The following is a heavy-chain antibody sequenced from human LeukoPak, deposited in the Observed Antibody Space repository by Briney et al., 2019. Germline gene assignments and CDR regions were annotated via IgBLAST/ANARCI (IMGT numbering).Heavy chain of an antibody. V-gene: IGHV4-59*08. CDR3: ARHSFRYSSSWYVYYFDY. J-gene: IGHJ4*02. CDR1: SGSISSYY. CDR2: IYYSGST. Sequence: SETLSLTCTVSSGSISSYYWSWIRQPPGKGLEWIGYIYYSGSTNYNPSLKSRVTISVDTSKNQFSLKLSSVTAADTAVYYCARHSFRYSSSWYVYYFDYWGQGTLVTVSS. D-gene: IGHD6-13*01.